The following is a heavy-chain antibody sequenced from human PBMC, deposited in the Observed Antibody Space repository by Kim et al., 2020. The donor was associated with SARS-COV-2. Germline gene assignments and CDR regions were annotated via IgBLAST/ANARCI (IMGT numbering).Heavy chain of an antibody. CDR2: IDPSDSYT. D-gene: IGHD3-10*01. CDR1: GYSFTSYW. CDR3: ARQGVPSHYGSGSYYWFDP. J-gene: IGHJ5*02. Sequence: GESLKISCKGSGYSFTSYWISWVRQMPGKGLEWMGRIDPSDSYTNYSPSFQGHVTISADKSISTAYLQWSSLKASDTAMYYCARQGVPSHYGSGSYYWFDPWGQGTLVTVSS. V-gene: IGHV5-10-1*01.